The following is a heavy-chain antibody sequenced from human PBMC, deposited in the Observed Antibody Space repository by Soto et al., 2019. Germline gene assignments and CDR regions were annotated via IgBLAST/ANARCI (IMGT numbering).Heavy chain of an antibody. CDR2: LSPYNDYT. V-gene: IGHV1-18*01. CDR1: GYTFIRYG. D-gene: IGHD3-16*01. J-gene: IGHJ6*02. CDR3: ARGGYYDNSWGKLSHYGLDV. Sequence: QVQLAQSANEVKKPGASVRVSCKAAGYTFIRYGIAWVRQAPGQGLEWMGWLSPYNDYTVYAQKFQGRVRMTADTSTRTVYMNMRGLKSDDTAVYYCARGGYYDNSWGKLSHYGLDVWGQGTSVSVSS.